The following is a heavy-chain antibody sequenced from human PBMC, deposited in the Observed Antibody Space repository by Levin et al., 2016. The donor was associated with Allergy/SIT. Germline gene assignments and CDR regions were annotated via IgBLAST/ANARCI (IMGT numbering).Heavy chain of an antibody. V-gene: IGHV4-38-2*01. CDR3: ARRSSSSWYGAFDI. CDR1: GYSISSGYY. Sequence: GSLRLSCAVSGYSISSGYYWGWIRQPPGKGLEWIGSIYHSGSTYYNPSLKSRVTISVDTSKNQFSLKLSSVTAADTAVYYCARRSSSSWYGAFDIWGQGTMVTVSS. D-gene: IGHD6-13*01. J-gene: IGHJ3*02. CDR2: IYHSGST.